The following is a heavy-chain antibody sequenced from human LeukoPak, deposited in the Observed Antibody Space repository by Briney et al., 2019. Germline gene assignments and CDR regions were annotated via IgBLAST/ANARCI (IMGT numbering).Heavy chain of an antibody. CDR3: ARVPDWTYVPDY. J-gene: IGHJ4*02. CDR1: GYTFTGYY. Sequence: ASVKVSCKASGYTFTGYYMYWVRQAPGQGLEWMGWINPNSGGTDYAQKFQGRVTMTWDTSISTAYMELSRLRSDDTAVYYCARVPDWTYVPDYWGQGTLVTVSS. CDR2: INPNSGGT. V-gene: IGHV1-2*02. D-gene: IGHD3-16*01.